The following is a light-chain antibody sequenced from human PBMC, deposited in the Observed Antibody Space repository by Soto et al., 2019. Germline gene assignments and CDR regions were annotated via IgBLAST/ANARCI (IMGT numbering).Light chain of an antibody. CDR1: QSIGSD. V-gene: IGKV3-15*01. CDR3: QQYEAVVT. Sequence: EIVMTQSPATLSVSPGDRATLSCRASQSIGSDLAWYQLKPGQAPRLLIYGAATRATGIPAKFSGSGSRTEFSLTISSLQSEDSAVYYCQQYEAVVTFGQGTKVEI. J-gene: IGKJ1*01. CDR2: GAA.